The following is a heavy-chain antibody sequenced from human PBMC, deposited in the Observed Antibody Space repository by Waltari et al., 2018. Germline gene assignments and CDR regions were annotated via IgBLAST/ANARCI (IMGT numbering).Heavy chain of an antibody. J-gene: IGHJ5*02. CDR1: GGSISSGDYY. V-gene: IGHV4-30-4*08. CDR3: ARGTHGFDP. CDR2: IYHSGNT. Sequence: QVQLQDSGPGLVEPSQTLSLTRPVFGGSISSGDYYWGWIRQPPGKGLEWIGFIYHSGNTHYNPSLKSRITMSVDTSKNQFSLNLNSVNAADTAVYYCARGTHGFDPWGQGTLVTVSS.